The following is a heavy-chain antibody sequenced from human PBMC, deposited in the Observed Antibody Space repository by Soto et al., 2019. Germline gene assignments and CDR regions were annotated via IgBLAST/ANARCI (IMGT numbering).Heavy chain of an antibody. Sequence: GASVKVSCKXSGYTFTSYAMHWVRQAPGQRLEWMGWINAGNGNTKYSQKFQGRVTITRDTSASIAYMELSSLRSEDTAVYYCARDDGVDTALVTFVLDYWGQGTLVTVSS. V-gene: IGHV1-3*01. CDR2: INAGNGNT. CDR3: ARDDGVDTALVTFVLDY. CDR1: GYTFTSYA. D-gene: IGHD5-18*01. J-gene: IGHJ4*02.